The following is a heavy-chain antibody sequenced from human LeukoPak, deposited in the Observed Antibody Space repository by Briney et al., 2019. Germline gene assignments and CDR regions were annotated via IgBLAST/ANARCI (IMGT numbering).Heavy chain of an antibody. Sequence: GASVKVSCKASGYTFTGYYMHWVRQAPGQGLEWMGMINPSGDGTTYAQKFQGRVSMTRDTSTSTVYMELSRLRSDDTAVYYCARWSSGTSHYCFDYWGQGTLVTVSS. D-gene: IGHD3-10*01. CDR2: INPSGDGT. V-gene: IGHV1-46*01. J-gene: IGHJ4*02. CDR1: GYTFTGYY. CDR3: ARWSSGTSHYCFDY.